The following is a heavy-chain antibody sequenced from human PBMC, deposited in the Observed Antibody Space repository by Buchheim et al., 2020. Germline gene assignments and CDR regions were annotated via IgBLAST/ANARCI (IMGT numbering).Heavy chain of an antibody. CDR2: IDWDDDK. J-gene: IGHJ6*02. CDR3: ARIQIAVAGDYYYGMDV. Sequence: QVTLRESGPALVKPTQTLTLTCTFSGFSLSTSGMCVSWIRQPPGKALEWLARIDWDDDKYYSTSLKTRLTISKDTSKTQVVLTMTNMDPVDTATYYCARIQIAVAGDYYYGMDVWGQGTT. CDR1: GFSLSTSGMC. V-gene: IGHV2-70*15. D-gene: IGHD6-19*01.